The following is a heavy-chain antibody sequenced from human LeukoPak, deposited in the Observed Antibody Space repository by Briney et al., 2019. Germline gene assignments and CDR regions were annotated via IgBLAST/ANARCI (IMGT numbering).Heavy chain of an antibody. CDR1: GGTFSSYA. CDR3: ARVGSSGYYYGMDV. J-gene: IGHJ6*02. D-gene: IGHD6-19*01. Sequence: SVKVSCKASGGTFSSYAISWVRQAPGQGLEWMGGIIPIFGTANYAQKFQGRVTITTDESTSTAYMELSSLRSEDTAVYYRARVGSSGYYYGMDVWGQGTTVTVSS. V-gene: IGHV1-69*05. CDR2: IIPIFGTA.